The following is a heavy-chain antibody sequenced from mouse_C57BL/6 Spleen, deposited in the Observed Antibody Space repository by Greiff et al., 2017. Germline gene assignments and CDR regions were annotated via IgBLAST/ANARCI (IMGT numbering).Heavy chain of an antibody. CDR3: ARGTFDV. CDR1: GFTFSSYA. CDR2: ISDGGSYT. J-gene: IGHJ1*03. Sequence: EVQRVESGGGLVKPGGSLKLSCAASGFTFSSYAMSWVRQTPEKRLEWVATISDGGSYTYLPDNVKGRFTICRDNAKNNLYLQMSHLKSEDTAMYYCARGTFDVWGTGTTVTVSS. V-gene: IGHV5-4*01. D-gene: IGHD3-3*01.